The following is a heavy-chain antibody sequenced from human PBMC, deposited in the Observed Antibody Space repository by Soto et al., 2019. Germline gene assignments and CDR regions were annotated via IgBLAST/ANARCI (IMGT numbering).Heavy chain of an antibody. J-gene: IGHJ6*02. CDR3: ARDLGLWPGPYYYGMDV. CDR2: IWYDGSNK. Sequence: AGGSLRLSCAASGFTFSSYGMHWVRQAPGKGLEWVAVIWYDGSNKYYADSVKGRFTISRDNSKNTLYLQMNSLRAEDTAVYYCARDLGLWPGPYYYGMDVWGQGTTVTVSS. D-gene: IGHD5-18*01. V-gene: IGHV3-33*01. CDR1: GFTFSSYG.